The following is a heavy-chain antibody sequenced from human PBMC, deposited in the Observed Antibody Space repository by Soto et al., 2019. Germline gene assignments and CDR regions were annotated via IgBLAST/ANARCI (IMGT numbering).Heavy chain of an antibody. D-gene: IGHD3-10*01. V-gene: IGHV3-30*03. Sequence: QVQLVESGGGVVQPGRSLRLSCAASGFTFSNYGMHWVRQAPGKGLEWVAVISYDGSNKYYADSVKGRFTISRDNSKNTLYLQMNSLRAEDTAVYYCARALWFGEFHYYYGMDVWGQGTTVTVSS. CDR3: ARALWFGEFHYYYGMDV. CDR1: GFTFSNYG. CDR2: ISYDGSNK. J-gene: IGHJ6*02.